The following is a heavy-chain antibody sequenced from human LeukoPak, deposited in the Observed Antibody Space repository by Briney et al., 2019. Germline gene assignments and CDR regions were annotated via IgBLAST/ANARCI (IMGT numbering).Heavy chain of an antibody. Sequence: ASVKVSCKASGYTFTSYGISWVRQAPGQGLEWMGWISAYNGNTNYAQKLQGRVTITTDTSTSTAYMELRSPRSDDTAVYYCARDYSGSSVRLHDYWGQGTLVTVSS. D-gene: IGHD1-26*01. CDR1: GYTFTSYG. CDR3: ARDYSGSSVRLHDY. CDR2: ISAYNGNT. J-gene: IGHJ4*02. V-gene: IGHV1-18*01.